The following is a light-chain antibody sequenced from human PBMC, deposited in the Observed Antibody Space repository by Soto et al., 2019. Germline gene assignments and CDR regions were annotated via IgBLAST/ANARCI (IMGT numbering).Light chain of an antibody. J-gene: IGLJ1*01. CDR2: EVS. Sequence: QSALTQPPSASGSPGQSVTISCTGTSSDVGGYNYVSWYQQHPGKAPKLMIYEVSKRPSGVPDRFSGSKSGTSASLAITGLQAEDEADYYCQSYDSSLSASVFGTGTKVTVL. CDR1: SSDVGGYNY. V-gene: IGLV2-8*01. CDR3: QSYDSSLSASV.